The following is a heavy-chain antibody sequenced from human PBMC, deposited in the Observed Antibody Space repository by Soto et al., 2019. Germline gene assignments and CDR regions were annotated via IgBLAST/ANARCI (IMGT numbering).Heavy chain of an antibody. J-gene: IGHJ4*02. Sequence: GGSLRLSCTASGFTFSSYAMSWVRQAPGKGLEWVSAISASGGSTYYADSVKGRFTISRDNSKNTLYLQMNSLRAEDTAVYYCANELYYYGSGSYFPATPFDYWGQGTLVTVSS. CDR3: ANELYYYGSGSYFPATPFDY. V-gene: IGHV3-23*01. CDR2: ISASGGST. CDR1: GFTFSSYA. D-gene: IGHD3-10*01.